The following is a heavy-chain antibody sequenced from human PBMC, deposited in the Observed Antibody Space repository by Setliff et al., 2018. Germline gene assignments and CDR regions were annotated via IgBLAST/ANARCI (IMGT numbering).Heavy chain of an antibody. CDR3: ATVGSPVAGDDAFDV. V-gene: IGHV4-38-2*02. J-gene: IGHJ3*01. D-gene: IGHD6-19*01. CDR1: DCSLAKCYY. Sequence: SETLSLTCSFSDCSLAKCYYWGWIRQAPGKGLEWIGSVYHDGRTNYSPSLKSRLIISVDTSNNQFSLKLDSVTAADTAMYFCATVGSPVAGDDAFDVWGPGTMVTVSS. CDR2: VYHDGRT.